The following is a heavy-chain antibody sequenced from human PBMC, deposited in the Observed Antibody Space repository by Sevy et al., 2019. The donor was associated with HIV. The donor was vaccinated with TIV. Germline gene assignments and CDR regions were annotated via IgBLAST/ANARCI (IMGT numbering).Heavy chain of an antibody. Sequence: GGSLRLSCAASGFTFSSYAMSWVRQAPGKGLEWVSAISGSGGSPYYADSVKGRFTISRDNSKNTLYLQMNSLRAEDTAVYYCAKDVEDGQGWDAFDIWGQGTMVTVSS. CDR2: ISGSGGSP. V-gene: IGHV3-23*01. CDR3: AKDVEDGQGWDAFDI. D-gene: IGHD6-19*01. CDR1: GFTFSSYA. J-gene: IGHJ3*02.